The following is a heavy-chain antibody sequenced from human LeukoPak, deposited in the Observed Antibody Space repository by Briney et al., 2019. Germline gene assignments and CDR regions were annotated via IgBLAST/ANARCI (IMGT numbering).Heavy chain of an antibody. CDR3: ARIGWFGDYYYYYMDV. CDR1: GGSISSYY. D-gene: IGHD3-10*01. V-gene: IGHV4-59*08. J-gene: IGHJ6*03. Sequence: SETLSLTCTVSGGSISSYYWSWIRQPPGKGLEWIGYIHHSGSTNYSPSLKSRVTISVDTSKNRFSLRLNSLTAADTAVYYCARIGWFGDYYYYYMDVWGKGTTVTVSS. CDR2: IHHSGST.